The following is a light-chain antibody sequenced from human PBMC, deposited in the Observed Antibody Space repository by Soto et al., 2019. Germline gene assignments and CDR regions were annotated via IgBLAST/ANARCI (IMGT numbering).Light chain of an antibody. V-gene: IGKV1-5*03. Sequence: DIQMTQSPSTLSGSVGDRVTITCRASQTISSWLAWYQQKPGKAPKLLIYKASTLKSGVPSRFSGSGSGTEFTLTISSLQSEDFAVYYCHQYNDGPYTFGQGTKVDIK. CDR3: HQYNDGPYT. J-gene: IGKJ2*01. CDR2: KAS. CDR1: QTISSW.